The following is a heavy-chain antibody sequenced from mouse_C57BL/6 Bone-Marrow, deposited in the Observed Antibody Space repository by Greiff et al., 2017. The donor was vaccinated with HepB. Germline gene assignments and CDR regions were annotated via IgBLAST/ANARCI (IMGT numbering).Heavy chain of an antibody. CDR2: INPRSGDT. V-gene: IGHV1-81*01. CDR1: GYTFTSYG. J-gene: IGHJ3*01. Sequence: QVQLQQSGAELVRPGASVKLSCKASGYTFTSYGIRWVKQRTGRGLEWIGEINPRSGDTNYNEKFKGMATLTADKPSSPAYMELRSLPSEDAAVYSWASHGLLRGWFAYGGQGTRVTGSA. D-gene: IGHD1-1*01. CDR3: ASHGLLRGWFAY.